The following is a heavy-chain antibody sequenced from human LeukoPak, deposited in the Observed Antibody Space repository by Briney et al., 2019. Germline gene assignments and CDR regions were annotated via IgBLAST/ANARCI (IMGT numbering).Heavy chain of an antibody. CDR1: GFTHSSYG. CDR3: AKDLKGYSYGYSHYYYYGMDV. Sequence: GGSLRLSCAASGFTHSSYGMHWVRQAPGKGLEWVAVISYDGSNKYYADSVKGRFTISRDNSKNTLYLQMNSLRAEDTAVYYCAKDLKGYSYGYSHYYYYGMDVWGQGTTVTVSS. CDR2: ISYDGSNK. D-gene: IGHD5-18*01. V-gene: IGHV3-30*18. J-gene: IGHJ6*02.